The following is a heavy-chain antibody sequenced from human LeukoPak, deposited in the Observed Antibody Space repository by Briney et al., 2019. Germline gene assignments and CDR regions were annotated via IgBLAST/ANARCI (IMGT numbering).Heavy chain of an antibody. CDR3: ARERKDTFLHPGVFDI. CDR2: IASDGSHT. V-gene: IGHV3-30-3*01. D-gene: IGHD2/OR15-2a*01. CDR1: GFTFSTYF. Sequence: GGSLRLSCAASGFTFSTYFMHWVRQAPGKGLEWVADIASDGSHTFYVESVKGRFTISRDNSKNTLYLQMNSLRAEDTAVYFCARERKDTFLHPGVFDIWAQGKMAPV. J-gene: IGHJ3*02.